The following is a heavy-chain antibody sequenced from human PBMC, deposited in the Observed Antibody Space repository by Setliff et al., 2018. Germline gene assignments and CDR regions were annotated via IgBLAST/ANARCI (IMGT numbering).Heavy chain of an antibody. J-gene: IGHJ6*03. D-gene: IGHD3-22*01. V-gene: IGHV1-3*01. CDR1: GYTFANYG. Sequence: ASVKVSCKASGYTFANYGLHWVRQAPGQRLEWMGWINAGNGDTKFSQKFQDTITMTADTSASTAYMELSSLRSDDTAVYYCVREGVDSRSSTDYRYYMDVWGKGTTVTVSS. CDR3: VREGVDSRSSTDYRYYMDV. CDR2: INAGNGDT.